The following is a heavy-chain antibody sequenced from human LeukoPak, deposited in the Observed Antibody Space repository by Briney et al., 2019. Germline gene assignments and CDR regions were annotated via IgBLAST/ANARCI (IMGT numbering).Heavy chain of an antibody. V-gene: IGHV4-34*01. CDR1: GGSFSGYY. CDR2: INHSGST. CDR3: ARASRDGTENWLDP. J-gene: IGHJ5*02. Sequence: PSETLSLTCAVYGGSFSGYYWSWIRQPPGKGLEWIGEINHSGSTNYNPSLKSRVTISVDTSKNQFSLKLSSVTAADTAVYYCARASRDGTENWLDPWGQGTLVTVSS. D-gene: IGHD5-24*01.